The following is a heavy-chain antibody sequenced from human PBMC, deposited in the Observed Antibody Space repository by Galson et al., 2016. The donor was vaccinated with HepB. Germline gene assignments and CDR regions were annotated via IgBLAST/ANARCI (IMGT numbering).Heavy chain of an antibody. V-gene: IGHV1-3*01. Sequence: SVKVSCKASGYTFTNYAIHWVRQAPGQRLEWMGWINAGNGDTKSSQKFQGRVTIIRDTSATTAYMELSSLRSEDTAVYYCARDGYCSSLNCYTWFDPWGQGTLVTVSS. CDR2: INAGNGDT. J-gene: IGHJ5*02. CDR1: GYTFTNYA. D-gene: IGHD2-2*02. CDR3: ARDGYCSSLNCYTWFDP.